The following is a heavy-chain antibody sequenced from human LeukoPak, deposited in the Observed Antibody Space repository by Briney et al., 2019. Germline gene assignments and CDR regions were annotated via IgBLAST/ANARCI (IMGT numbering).Heavy chain of an antibody. CDR1: GYTFTTYY. J-gene: IGHJ4*02. V-gene: IGHV1-46*01. CDR3: ARDGGFCSSASCYALY. D-gene: IGHD2-2*01. CDR2: INPGDGST. Sequence: ASVKVSCKASGYTFTTYYMHWVRQAPGQGLEWMAIINPGDGSTTYAQKFQGRVTMTRDTSTSTVYMELSSLRSEDTAMYYCARDGGFCSSASCYALYWGQGTLDTVSS.